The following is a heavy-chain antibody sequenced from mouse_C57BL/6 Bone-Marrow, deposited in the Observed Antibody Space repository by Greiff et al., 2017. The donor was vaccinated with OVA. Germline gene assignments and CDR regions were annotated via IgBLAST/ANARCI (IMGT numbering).Heavy chain of an antibody. CDR3: ARSRLRSTLYFDV. CDR1: GYSFTSYY. Sequence: QVQLQQSGPELVKPGASVKISCKASGYSFTSYYIHWVKQRPGQGLEWIGWIYPGSGNTKYNEKFKGKATLTADTSSSTAYMQLSSLTSEDSAVYYCARSRLRSTLYFDVWGTGTTVTVSS. J-gene: IGHJ1*03. V-gene: IGHV1-66*01. CDR2: IYPGSGNT. D-gene: IGHD1-1*01.